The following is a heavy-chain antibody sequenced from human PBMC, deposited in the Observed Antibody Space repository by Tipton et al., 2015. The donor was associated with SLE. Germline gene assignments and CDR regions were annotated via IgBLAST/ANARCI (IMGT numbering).Heavy chain of an antibody. V-gene: IGHV4-39*01. Sequence: TLSLTCTVADGSISNGNSYWTWIRQHPGKGLEWIGSIYYSGSTYYNPSLKSRVTISVDTSKNQFSLKLSSVTAADTAVYYCARWDHYDSVYFDYWGQGTLVTVSS. J-gene: IGHJ4*02. CDR3: ARWDHYDSVYFDY. CDR2: IYYSGST. CDR1: DGSISNGNSY. D-gene: IGHD3-22*01.